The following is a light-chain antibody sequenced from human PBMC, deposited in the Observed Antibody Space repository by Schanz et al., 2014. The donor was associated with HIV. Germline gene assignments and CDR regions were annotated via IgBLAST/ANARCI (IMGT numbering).Light chain of an antibody. CDR3: SSHAGRSSFVV. CDR1: SSDVGGYNY. CDR2: DVN. V-gene: IGLV2-14*03. J-gene: IGLJ2*01. Sequence: QSALTQPPSASGSPGQSVTISCTGTSSDVGGYNYVSWYQQHPNKAPKLIIYDVNNRPSGVSNRFSGSKSGNTASLTISGLQAEDEADYYCSSHAGRSSFVVFGGGTKLTVL.